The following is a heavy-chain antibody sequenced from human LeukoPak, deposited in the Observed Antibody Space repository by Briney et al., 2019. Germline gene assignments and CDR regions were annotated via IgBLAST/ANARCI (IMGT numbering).Heavy chain of an antibody. V-gene: IGHV3-7*01. D-gene: IGHD2-21*02. CDR2: INEDGSYK. CDR3: ARDATRGGDNDY. CDR1: AFIFSGHW. J-gene: IGHJ4*02. Sequence: GGSLRLSCEGSAFIFSGHWMNWVRQTPGKGLEWVANINEDGSYKYHADSVKGRLTISRDNAKNSLYLQMNSLRAEDTAVYYCARDATRGGDNDYWGQGTRVIVSS.